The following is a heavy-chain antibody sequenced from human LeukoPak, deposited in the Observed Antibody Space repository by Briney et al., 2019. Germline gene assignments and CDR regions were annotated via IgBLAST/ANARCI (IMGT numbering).Heavy chain of an antibody. J-gene: IGHJ4*02. D-gene: IGHD6-13*01. CDR1: GFTFSSYA. CDR3: AKDYRVVAAARSFDY. V-gene: IGHV3-23*01. CDR2: ISGSGGST. Sequence: PGGSLRLSCAASGFTFSSYAMSWVRQAPGKGLEWVSAISGSGGSTYYADSVKGRFTISRDNSENTLHLQRNSLRAEDTAVYYCAKDYRVVAAARSFDYWGQGTLVTVSS.